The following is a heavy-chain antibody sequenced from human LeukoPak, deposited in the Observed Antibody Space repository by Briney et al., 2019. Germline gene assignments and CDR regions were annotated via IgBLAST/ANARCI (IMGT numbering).Heavy chain of an antibody. CDR3: AKDRETYEYTFDY. Sequence: PGGSLRLSCAASGFTFSTHTMNWVRQAPGKGLEWVSSIDSSSSSIYYADSVKGRFTVSRDNARNSLYLQINGLRAEDTAVYYCAKDRETYEYTFDYWGQGTLVTVSS. D-gene: IGHD6-6*01. CDR2: IDSSSSSI. V-gene: IGHV3-21*01. CDR1: GFTFSTHT. J-gene: IGHJ4*02.